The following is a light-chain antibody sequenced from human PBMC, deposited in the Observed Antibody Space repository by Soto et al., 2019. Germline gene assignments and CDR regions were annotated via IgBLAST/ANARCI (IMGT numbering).Light chain of an antibody. CDR3: QHYNNWPFT. J-gene: IGKJ3*01. CDR2: SAS. CDR1: QSISNS. Sequence: EIVLTQSPATLSVSPGEGATLSCRASQSISNSLAWYQQKPGQAPRLLIYSASTRATGIPARFSGSGSGTEFTRTISSLQSEDFAVYYCQHYNNWPFTFGPGTKVDIK. V-gene: IGKV3-15*01.